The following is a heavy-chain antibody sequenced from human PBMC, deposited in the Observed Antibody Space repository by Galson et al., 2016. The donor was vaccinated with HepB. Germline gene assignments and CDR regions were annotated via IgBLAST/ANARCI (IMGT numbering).Heavy chain of an antibody. V-gene: IGHV3-7*03. D-gene: IGHD3-10*01. CDR2: IKQDGGEK. CDR1: GFSFSSYW. Sequence: SLRLSCAASGFSFSSYWMSWVRQAPGKGLEWVASIKQDGGEKYYADSVKGRFTISRDNTKNSVSLQMNSLRVEDSAVYYCARDTLFYYGAERKDWFDPWGQGTLVTVSS. CDR3: ARDTLFYYGAERKDWFDP. J-gene: IGHJ5*02.